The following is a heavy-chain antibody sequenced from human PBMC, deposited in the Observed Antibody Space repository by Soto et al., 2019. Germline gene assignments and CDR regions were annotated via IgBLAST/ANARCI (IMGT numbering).Heavy chain of an antibody. CDR2: IYPLDSDS. V-gene: IGHV5-51*01. CDR3: ARHNAYYGSGSDRYFDL. Sequence: EVQLVQSGAEVKKPGESLKISCKASGYSFTTSWIAWVRQKPGKGLEWMGIIYPLDSDSRYSPSFQGQVTISVDKSINTAYLQWSSLKASDTAMYYCARHNAYYGSGSDRYFDLWGRGTLVTVSS. D-gene: IGHD3-10*01. CDR1: GYSFTTSW. J-gene: IGHJ2*01.